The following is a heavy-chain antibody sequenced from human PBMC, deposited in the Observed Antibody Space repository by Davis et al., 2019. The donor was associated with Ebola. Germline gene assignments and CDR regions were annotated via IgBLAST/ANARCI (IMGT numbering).Heavy chain of an antibody. CDR2: IIPIFGTV. Sequence: SVKVSCKASGGTFGSYAISWVRQAPGQGLEWMGRIIPIFGTVKYAQKLQGRVTITADDSTRTAYMELSNLRSEDTAVYYCARGTPVLEWLLDYNFMDVWGKGTTVTVSS. D-gene: IGHD3-3*01. CDR3: ARGTPVLEWLLDYNFMDV. J-gene: IGHJ6*03. V-gene: IGHV1-69*13. CDR1: GGTFGSYA.